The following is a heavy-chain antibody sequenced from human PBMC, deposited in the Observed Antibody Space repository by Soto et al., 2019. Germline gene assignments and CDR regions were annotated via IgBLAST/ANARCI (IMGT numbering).Heavy chain of an antibody. CDR2: IGFAGDT. V-gene: IGHV3-13*01. CDR1: GFIFSNFD. CDR3: VRGLPGGFDP. D-gene: IGHD3-10*01. J-gene: IGHJ5*02. Sequence: GSLSFSCGASGFIFSNFDMNWVRQTTEKGLEWVSGIGFAGDTNYSGSVKGRFTISRENAKNSLFLQMNSLRVGDTAVYYCVRGLPGGFDPWGQGTLVTVSS.